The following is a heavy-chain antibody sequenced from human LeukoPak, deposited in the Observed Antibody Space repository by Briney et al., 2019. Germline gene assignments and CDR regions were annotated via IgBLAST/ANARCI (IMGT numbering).Heavy chain of an antibody. CDR1: GYTFTSYG. V-gene: IGHV1-8*01. Sequence: ASVKVSCKASGYTFTSYGINWVRQATGQGLEWMGWMNPNSGNTGYAQKFQGRVTMTRNTSISTAYMELSSLRSEDTAVYYCARGRGDSSGHFVDYWGQGTLVTVSS. D-gene: IGHD3-22*01. CDR3: ARGRGDSSGHFVDY. CDR2: MNPNSGNT. J-gene: IGHJ4*02.